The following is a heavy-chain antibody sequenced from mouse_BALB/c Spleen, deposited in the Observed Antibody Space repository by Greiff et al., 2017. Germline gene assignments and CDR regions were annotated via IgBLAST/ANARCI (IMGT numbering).Heavy chain of an antibody. CDR3: ARLGRYDWGYYFDY. V-gene: IGHV1-9*01. CDR1: GYTFSSYW. CDR2: ILPGSGST. J-gene: IGHJ2*01. Sequence: QVQLQQSGAELMKPGASVKISCKATGYTFSSYWIEWVKQRPGHGLEWIGEILPGSGSTNYNEKFKGKATFTADTSSNTAYMQLSSLTSEDSAVYYCARLGRYDWGYYFDYWGQGTTLTVSS. D-gene: IGHD2-14*01.